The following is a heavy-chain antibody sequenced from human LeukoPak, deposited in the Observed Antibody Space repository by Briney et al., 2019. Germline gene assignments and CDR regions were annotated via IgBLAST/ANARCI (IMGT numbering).Heavy chain of an antibody. CDR2: IYHSGNT. J-gene: IGHJ4*02. D-gene: IGHD3-10*01. CDR3: ARELFYGSGTYYFAH. CDR1: GGSINTYC. V-gene: IGHV4-59*01. Sequence: SETLSLTCTGSGGSINTYCWSWIRQAPGKGLEWIGYIYHSGNTNYNPSLKSRVTISVDTSKNQLSLQPTSVTAADTAVYYCARELFYGSGTYYFAHWGQGTLVTVSS.